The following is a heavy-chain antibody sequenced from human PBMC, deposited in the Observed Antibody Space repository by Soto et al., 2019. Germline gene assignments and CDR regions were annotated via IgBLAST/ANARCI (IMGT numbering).Heavy chain of an antibody. D-gene: IGHD2-15*01. Sequence: DVQLLESGGGLVQPEGSLRLSCAASGFTFSSYAMDWVRQGPGKGLEWVAVVSIGGSTHYADSVRGRFTISRDNSKNTPSLQMNSLTAEDTAVYFCAKRRGAGGHFDYWGQGALVTVSS. CDR3: AKRRGAGGHFDY. CDR1: GFTFSSYA. J-gene: IGHJ4*02. V-gene: IGHV3-23*01. CDR2: VSIGGST.